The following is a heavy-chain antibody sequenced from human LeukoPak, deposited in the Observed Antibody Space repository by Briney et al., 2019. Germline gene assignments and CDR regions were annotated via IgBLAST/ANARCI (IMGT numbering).Heavy chain of an antibody. V-gene: IGHV4-34*01. Sequence: SETLSLTCAVYGGSFSGYYWSWIRQPPGKGLEWIGEINHSGSTNYNPSLKSRVTISVDTSKNQFSLKLSSVTAADTAVYYCARVGALNYDSSGYTHAFDIWGQGTMVTVSS. CDR1: GGSFSGYY. CDR2: INHSGST. D-gene: IGHD3-22*01. J-gene: IGHJ3*02. CDR3: ARVGALNYDSSGYTHAFDI.